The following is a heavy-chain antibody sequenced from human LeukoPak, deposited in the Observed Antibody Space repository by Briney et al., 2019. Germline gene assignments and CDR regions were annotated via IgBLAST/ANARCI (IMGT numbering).Heavy chain of an antibody. CDR1: GGSISSSYYY. V-gene: IGHV4-39*02. Sequence: SETLSLTCTVSGGSISSSYYYWGWIRQPPGKGLEWIGSIYYSGSTYYNPSLKSRVTISVDTSKNQFSLKLRSVTAADTAVYYCARDLLNEGNHLDYWGQGTLVTVSS. D-gene: IGHD4-23*01. CDR2: IYYSGST. J-gene: IGHJ4*02. CDR3: ARDLLNEGNHLDY.